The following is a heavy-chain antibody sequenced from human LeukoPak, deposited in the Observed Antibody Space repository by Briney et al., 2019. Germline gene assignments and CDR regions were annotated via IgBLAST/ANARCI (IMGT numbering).Heavy chain of an antibody. Sequence: GGSLRLSCAASGFSFITYNMNWVRQAPGKGLEWVSSISTTSSYIYYADSVKGRFTISRDNAKNSLYLQMNSLRAEDTAVYYCARDLPLLYDSSGYSRHVTAFDYWGQGTLVTVSS. CDR2: ISTTSSYI. D-gene: IGHD3-22*01. J-gene: IGHJ4*02. CDR1: GFSFITYN. V-gene: IGHV3-21*01. CDR3: ARDLPLLYDSSGYSRHVTAFDY.